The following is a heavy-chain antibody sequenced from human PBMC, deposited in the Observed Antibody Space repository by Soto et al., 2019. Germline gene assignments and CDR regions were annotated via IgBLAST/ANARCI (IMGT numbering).Heavy chain of an antibody. CDR3: ARGRWAPGDYFDY. Sequence: GGSLRLSCAASGFTFSSYWMSWVRQAPGKGLEWVANIKQDGSEKYYVDSVKGRFTISRDNAKNSLYLQMNSLRAEDTAVYYCARGRWAPGDYFDYWGQGTLVTVSS. D-gene: IGHD3-10*01. J-gene: IGHJ4*02. CDR2: IKQDGSEK. V-gene: IGHV3-7*01. CDR1: GFTFSSYW.